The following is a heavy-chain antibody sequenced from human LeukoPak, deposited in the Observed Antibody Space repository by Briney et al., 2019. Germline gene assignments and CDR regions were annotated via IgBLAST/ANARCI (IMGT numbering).Heavy chain of an antibody. Sequence: PSGTLSLTCAVSGGSISSSNWWSWVRQPPGKGLEWIGEIYHSGSTNYNPSLKSRVTISVDKSKNQFSLKLSSVTAADTAVYYCARVLGYCSGGSCYYFDYWGQGTLVTVSS. V-gene: IGHV4-4*02. D-gene: IGHD2-15*01. CDR1: GGSISSSNW. J-gene: IGHJ4*02. CDR3: ARVLGYCSGGSCYYFDY. CDR2: IYHSGST.